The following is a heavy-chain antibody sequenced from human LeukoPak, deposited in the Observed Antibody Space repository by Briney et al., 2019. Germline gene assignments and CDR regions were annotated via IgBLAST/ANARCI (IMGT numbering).Heavy chain of an antibody. V-gene: IGHV3-30*02. CDR1: GFTFSTYN. J-gene: IGHJ6*03. CDR3: ANSVTIFGVVTPGYMDV. Sequence: PGGSLRLSCAASGFTFSTYNMHWVRQAPGKGLEWVAFIRFDVSNKYYADSVKGRFTISRDNSKNTLYLQMNSLRAEDTAVYYCANSVTIFGVVTPGYMDVWGKGTTVTVSS. D-gene: IGHD3-3*01. CDR2: IRFDVSNK.